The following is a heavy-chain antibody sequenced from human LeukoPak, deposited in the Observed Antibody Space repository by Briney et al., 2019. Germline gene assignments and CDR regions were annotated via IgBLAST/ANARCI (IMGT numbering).Heavy chain of an antibody. V-gene: IGHV1-18*01. CDR1: GYTFTSYG. J-gene: IGHJ4*02. CDR2: ISAYNGNT. CDR3: ARWTEVGAIDY. Sequence: VASVKVSCKASGYTFTSYGISWVRQAPGQGLEWMGLISAYNGNTNYAQKLQGRVTMSTDTSTSTAYMELRSLRSDDTAVYYCARWTEVGAIDYWGQGTLVTVSS. D-gene: IGHD1-26*01.